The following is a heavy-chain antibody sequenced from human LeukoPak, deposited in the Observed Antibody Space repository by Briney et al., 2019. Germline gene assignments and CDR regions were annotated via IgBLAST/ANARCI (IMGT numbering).Heavy chain of an antibody. Sequence: AGGSLRLSCAASGFTFSNYAMSWVRQAPGKGLEWVSAISANGGGTYYADSVKGRFTIPRDNSKNTLYLQMNSLRAEDTAVYYCAKGSSPFDYWGQGTLVTVSS. CDR1: GFTFSNYA. CDR3: AKGSSPFDY. J-gene: IGHJ4*02. D-gene: IGHD6-13*01. CDR2: ISANGGGT. V-gene: IGHV3-23*01.